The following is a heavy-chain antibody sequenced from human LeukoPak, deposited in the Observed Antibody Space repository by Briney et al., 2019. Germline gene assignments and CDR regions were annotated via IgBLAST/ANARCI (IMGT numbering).Heavy chain of an antibody. CDR1: GTSMSNSY. CDR2: IQDRGST. V-gene: IGHV4-4*07. Sequence: SETLSLTCTVSGTSMSNSYWSWIRQPAGKGLEWIGHIQDRGSTIYNPSLGSRVTMSLDTPKNQSSLKLNSVAAADTAVYYCTRGQWLDVWDFWGQGTLVTVSS. D-gene: IGHD6-19*01. CDR3: TRGQWLDVWDF. J-gene: IGHJ4*02.